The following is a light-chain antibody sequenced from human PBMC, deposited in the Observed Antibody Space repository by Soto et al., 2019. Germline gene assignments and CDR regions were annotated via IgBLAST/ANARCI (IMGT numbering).Light chain of an antibody. CDR2: AAS. CDR1: QGISTY. CDR3: QKYNSAPPD. V-gene: IGKV1-27*01. Sequence: DIQMTQSPSSPSAAEGDRVTITCRASQGISTYLAWYRQKPGKVPKLLIYAASTLQSGVPSRFSGSGSGTDFTLTISSLQPEDVATYYCQKYNSAPPDFGGGTKVEIK. J-gene: IGKJ4*01.